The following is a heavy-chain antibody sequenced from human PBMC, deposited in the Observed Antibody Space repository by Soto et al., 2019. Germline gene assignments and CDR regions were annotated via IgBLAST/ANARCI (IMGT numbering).Heavy chain of an antibody. V-gene: IGHV2-5*02. CDR2: IYWDDDE. CDR3: AKSRSLITEDAQVGDFDY. Sequence: QITLKESGPTLVKPTQTLTLTCSFSGFSLNTDGVGVGWVRQPPGEALEWLALIYWDDDERYNPSLKTSLTNTKDTSKTQVVLTMTNMDPVDTATYYCAKSRSLITEDAQVGDFDYWGQGTLVTVSS. J-gene: IGHJ4*02. CDR1: GFSLNTDGVG. D-gene: IGHD3-10*01.